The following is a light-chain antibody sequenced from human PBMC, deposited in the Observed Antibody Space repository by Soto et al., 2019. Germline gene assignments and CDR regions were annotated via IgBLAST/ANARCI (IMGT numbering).Light chain of an antibody. CDR3: GTWDSSLSAGV. CDR1: SSNIGSRYD. V-gene: IGLV1-40*01. Sequence: QSVLTQPPSVSGAPGQRVTISCSGSSSNIGSRYDVQWFQQVPGTVPRLLIYGNDNRPSGVPDRFSGSKSGTSASLAITGLQAEDEADYYCGTWDSSLSAGVFGTGTKVTVL. CDR2: GND. J-gene: IGLJ1*01.